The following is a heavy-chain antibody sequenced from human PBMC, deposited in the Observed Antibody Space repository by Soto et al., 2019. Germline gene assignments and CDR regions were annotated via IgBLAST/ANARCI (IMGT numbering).Heavy chain of an antibody. V-gene: IGHV1-8*01. CDR2: MNPNSGNT. CDR3: ARHGLVTAMVTYDGFEI. J-gene: IGHJ3*02. Sequence: QVQLVQSGAEVKKPGASVKVSCKASGYTFTSYDINWVRQATGQGLEWMGWMNPNSGNTGYAQKFQGRVTMTRNTSISTAYMELSSLRSEDTAVYYCARHGLVTAMVTYDGFEIWGQWTMVTVSS. D-gene: IGHD5-18*01. CDR1: GYTFTSYD.